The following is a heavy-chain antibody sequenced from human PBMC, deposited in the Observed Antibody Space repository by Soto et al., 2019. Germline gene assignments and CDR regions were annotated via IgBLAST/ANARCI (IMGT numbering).Heavy chain of an antibody. CDR1: AASISSTTYY. J-gene: IGHJ6*01. D-gene: IGHD3-16*02. Sequence: PLSPTCSVSAASISSTTYYGSLIPQPPGKGLEWIECPHDSGCTDYNPSRKCRVTRSIDTSKTRISLNLRSVAGADTALYYGARQGRHRIVRYYHTGMDVWGPGTTVTVSS. CDR2: PHDSGCT. CDR3: ARQGRHRIVRYYHTGMDV. V-gene: IGHV4-39*01.